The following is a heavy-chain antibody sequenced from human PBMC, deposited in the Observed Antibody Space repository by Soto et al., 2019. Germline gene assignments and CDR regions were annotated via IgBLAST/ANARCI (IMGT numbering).Heavy chain of an antibody. CDR2: INHSGST. CDR1: GGSFSGYY. J-gene: IGHJ4*02. Sequence: TLSLTCAVYGGSFSGYYWSWIRQPPGKGLEWIGEINHSGSTNYNPSLKSRVTISVDTSKNQFSLKLSSVTAADTAVYYCARAPDIVVVPAAIEPFDYWGQGTLVTVSS. V-gene: IGHV4-34*01. CDR3: ARAPDIVVVPAAIEPFDY. D-gene: IGHD2-2*01.